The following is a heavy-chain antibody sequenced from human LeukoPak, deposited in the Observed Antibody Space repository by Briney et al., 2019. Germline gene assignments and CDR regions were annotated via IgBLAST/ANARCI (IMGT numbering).Heavy chain of an antibody. Sequence: GASVKVSCKASGYTFTGYYMHWVRQAPGQGLEWMGWINPNSGGTNYAQKFQGRVTMTRDTSISTAYMELSRLRSDDTAVYYCARLGIGVVPSAMLGDYYFDYWGQGTLVTVSS. CDR2: INPNSGGT. D-gene: IGHD2-2*01. CDR1: GYTFTGYY. J-gene: IGHJ4*02. CDR3: ARLGIGVVPSAMLGDYYFDY. V-gene: IGHV1-2*02.